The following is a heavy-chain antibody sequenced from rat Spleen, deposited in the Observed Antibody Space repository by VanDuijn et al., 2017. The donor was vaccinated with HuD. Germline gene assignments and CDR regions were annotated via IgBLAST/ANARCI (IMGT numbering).Heavy chain of an antibody. V-gene: IGHV5S10*01. CDR2: ISSDGSTS. CDR3: ATGPRILRLDWFAY. D-gene: IGHD1-6*01. CDR1: GFTFSNYN. J-gene: IGHJ3*01. Sequence: EVQLVESGGGLVQPGRSLKLPCAASGFTFSNYNMSWVRQAPSKGLEWVATISSDGSTSYSRDSVKGRFTISRHNAKTTLYLQMNSLRSEDTATYYCATGPRILRLDWFAYWGQGTLVTVSS.